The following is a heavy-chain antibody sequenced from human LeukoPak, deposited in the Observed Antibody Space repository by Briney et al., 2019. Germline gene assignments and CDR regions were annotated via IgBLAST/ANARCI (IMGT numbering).Heavy chain of an antibody. Sequence: ASVKVSCKAPGGTFSSYAISWVRQAPGQGLEWMGGIIPIFGTANYAQKFQGRVTITADESTSTAYMELSSLRSEDTAVYYCARECYDSSGYHNWFDPWGQGTLVTVSS. D-gene: IGHD3-22*01. V-gene: IGHV1-69*13. CDR2: IIPIFGTA. J-gene: IGHJ5*02. CDR1: GGTFSSYA. CDR3: ARECYDSSGYHNWFDP.